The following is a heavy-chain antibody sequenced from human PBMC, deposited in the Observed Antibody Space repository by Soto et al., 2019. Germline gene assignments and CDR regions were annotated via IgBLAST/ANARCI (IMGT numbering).Heavy chain of an antibody. D-gene: IGHD2-2*01. Sequence: GGSLRLSCAASGFTFSNYAMTWVRQAPGKGLEWVSTISDNGGSTFYADSVKGRFTISRDNSKKTLYLQMNSLRAEDTAVYYCAKGLVPAAKTSLNDYWGQGTPVTVSS. V-gene: IGHV3-23*01. CDR1: GFTFSNYA. CDR3: AKGLVPAAKTSLNDY. CDR2: ISDNGGST. J-gene: IGHJ4*02.